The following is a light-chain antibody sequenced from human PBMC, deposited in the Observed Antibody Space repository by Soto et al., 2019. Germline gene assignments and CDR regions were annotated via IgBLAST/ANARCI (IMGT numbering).Light chain of an antibody. J-gene: IGKJ5*01. Sequence: EIVLTQSPATLSLSPGERATLSCWASQSIDIYLAWYQQKPGQAPRLLIYDASNRATGIPDRFSGSGSGTHFTLTISRLEPGDFAVYYCQHFGGTTSTFGQGTRLEIK. CDR2: DAS. CDR1: QSIDIY. V-gene: IGKV3-11*01. CDR3: QHFGGTTST.